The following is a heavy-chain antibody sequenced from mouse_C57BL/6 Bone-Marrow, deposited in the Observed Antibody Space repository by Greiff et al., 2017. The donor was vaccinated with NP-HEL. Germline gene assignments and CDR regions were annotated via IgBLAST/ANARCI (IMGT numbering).Heavy chain of an antibody. D-gene: IGHD3-3*01. CDR2: LDPSDRYT. Sequence: QVQLQQPGAELVKPGASVKLSCKASGYTFTSYWMQWVKQRPGQGLEWIGELDPSDRYTNYNQKFKGKATLTVDTSSSTAYMQLSSLTSEDSAVYYCARWGDRDFDYWGQGTTLTVSS. V-gene: IGHV1-50*01. CDR1: GYTFTSYW. J-gene: IGHJ2*01. CDR3: ARWGDRDFDY.